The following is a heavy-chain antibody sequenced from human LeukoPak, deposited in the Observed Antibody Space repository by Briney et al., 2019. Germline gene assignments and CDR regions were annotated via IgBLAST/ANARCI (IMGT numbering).Heavy chain of an antibody. J-gene: IGHJ4*02. CDR3: AKVDGYYSTGFLDY. V-gene: IGHV3-23*01. CDR1: GFTFSSYA. D-gene: IGHD5-24*01. Sequence: PGGSLRLSCAASGFTFSSYAMSWVRQAPGKGLEWVSAISGSGGSTYYADSVKGRFTISRDNSKNTLYLQMNSLRAEDTAAYYCAKVDGYYSTGFLDYWGQGTLVTVSS. CDR2: ISGSGGST.